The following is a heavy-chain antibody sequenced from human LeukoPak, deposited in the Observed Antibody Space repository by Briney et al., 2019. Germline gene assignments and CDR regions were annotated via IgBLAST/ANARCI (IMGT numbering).Heavy chain of an antibody. J-gene: IGHJ5*02. Sequence: PGGSLRLSCAASGFTFSTYTMNWVRQAPGKGLEWVSAISGSSSNIYYADSVKGRFTISRDNAKYSLYLQMNSLTADDTAVYYCVRIPNSANFPNWFEPWGQGTLVTVSS. D-gene: IGHD4/OR15-4a*01. CDR2: ISGSSSNI. V-gene: IGHV3-21*01. CDR3: VRIPNSANFPNWFEP. CDR1: GFTFSTYT.